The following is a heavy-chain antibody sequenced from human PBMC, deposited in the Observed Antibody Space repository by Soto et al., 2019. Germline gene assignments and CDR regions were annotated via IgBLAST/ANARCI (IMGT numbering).Heavy chain of an antibody. V-gene: IGHV4-31*03. CDR2: IYYSGST. CDR1: GGSISSGGYY. Sequence: SETLSLTCTVSGGSISSGGYYWSWIRQHPGKGLEWIGYIYYSGSTYYNPSLKSRVTISVDTSKNQFSLKLSSVTAADTAVYYCARGPTTLYPRGNTAMGPFDYWGQGTLVTVSS. D-gene: IGHD5-18*01. J-gene: IGHJ4*02. CDR3: ARGPTTLYPRGNTAMGPFDY.